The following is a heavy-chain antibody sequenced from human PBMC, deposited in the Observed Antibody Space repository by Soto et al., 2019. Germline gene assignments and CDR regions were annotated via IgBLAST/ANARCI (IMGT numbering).Heavy chain of an antibody. D-gene: IGHD3-16*01. CDR1: GFSVGDNY. CDR2: SSSSGGYT. CDR3: AGSSGRRHVFTFDYGLDV. V-gene: IGHV3-11*06. J-gene: IGHJ6*02. Sequence: QVQLVESGGGLVEPGGSLRLSCAASGFSVGDNYMTWIRQAPGKGLEWLSYSSSSGGYTNYADSVKGRFTISRDNAKNSLYQQMDSLRAEDTAVYFCAGSSGRRHVFTFDYGLDVWGQGTTVTVSS.